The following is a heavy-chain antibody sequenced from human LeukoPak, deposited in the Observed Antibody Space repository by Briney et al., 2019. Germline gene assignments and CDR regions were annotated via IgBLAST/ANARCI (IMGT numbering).Heavy chain of an antibody. Sequence: QPGRSLRLSCAASGFTFSSYAMHWVREAAGKGLEWVAVISYDASNTYYADSVKGRFTISRDNSKNTLYLQMNSLRAEHTAVYYCARGAAGYYGMDVWGQGTTVTVSS. CDR2: ISYDASNT. CDR1: GFTFSSYA. D-gene: IGHD6-19*01. J-gene: IGHJ6*02. CDR3: ARGAAGYYGMDV. V-gene: IGHV3-30-3*01.